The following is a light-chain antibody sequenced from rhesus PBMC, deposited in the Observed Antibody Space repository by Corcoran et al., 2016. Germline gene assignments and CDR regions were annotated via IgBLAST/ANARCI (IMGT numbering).Light chain of an antibody. Sequence: DIQMTQSPSSLSASVGDRVTITCRASQGIINDLAWYQQKPGETPKLLIDEASSLQRGIPYRFRGIGSGTDFTLSISSLQPEDFATYYCQHYYNSPLTFGGGTKVEIK. J-gene: IGKJ4*01. CDR2: EAS. CDR3: QHYYNSPLT. V-gene: IGKV1-18*01. CDR1: QGIIND.